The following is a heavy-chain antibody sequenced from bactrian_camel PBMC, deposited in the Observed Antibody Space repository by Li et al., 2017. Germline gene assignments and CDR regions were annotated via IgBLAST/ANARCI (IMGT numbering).Heavy chain of an antibody. CDR1: GHTDESYF. D-gene: IGHD5*01. CDR2: IHMRGHFT. J-gene: IGHJ4*01. V-gene: IGHV3S1*01. Sequence: HVQLVESGGGSVHAGGTLILGCAASGHTDESYFMAWFRQAPGKEREGVAAIHMRGHFTRYADSVSGRFTLAQDNAQKTLYLQMNNLKSEDAALYYCVSGPLGWVSYQYWGQGTQVTVS. CDR3: VSGPLGWVSYQY.